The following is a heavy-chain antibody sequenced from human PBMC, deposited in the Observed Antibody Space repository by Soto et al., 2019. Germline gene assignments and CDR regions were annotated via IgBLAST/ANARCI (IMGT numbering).Heavy chain of an antibody. D-gene: IGHD3-3*01. CDR1: GYTFTSYD. J-gene: IGHJ3*02. Sequence: EASVKVSCKASGYTFTSYDINWVRQATGQGLEWMGWMNPNSGNTGYAQKFQGRVTMTRNTSISTAYMELSSLRSEDTAVYYCAREGTYYDFWSGYYGSHAFDIWGQATMVTVSS. V-gene: IGHV1-8*01. CDR3: AREGTYYDFWSGYYGSHAFDI. CDR2: MNPNSGNT.